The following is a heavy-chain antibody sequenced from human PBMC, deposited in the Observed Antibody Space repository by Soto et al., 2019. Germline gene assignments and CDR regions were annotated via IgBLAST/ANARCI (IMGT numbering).Heavy chain of an antibody. V-gene: IGHV1-2*04. CDR2: INPNSGGT. CDR3: ARAAFLYFGEATCFDP. CDR1: GYTFGANY. J-gene: IGHJ5*02. Sequence: QVQLVQSGAEVKKPGASVKVSCKTSGYTFGANYIHWVRQAPGQGLEWMGWINPNSGGTKYAQKFQGWVTMTSDTSITTVYMELSRLRSDDTAIYYCARAAFLYFGEATCFDPWGQGTLVTVSS. D-gene: IGHD3-10*01.